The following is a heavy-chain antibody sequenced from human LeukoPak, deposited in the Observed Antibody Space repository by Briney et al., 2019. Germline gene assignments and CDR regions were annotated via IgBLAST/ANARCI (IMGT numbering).Heavy chain of an antibody. V-gene: IGHV3-74*01. CDR3: ARDPSDSSGYNNWFDP. Sequence: GGSLRLSCAASGFTFSSYWMHWVRQAPGKGLVWVSRINSDGSSTSYADSVKGRFTITRDNAKNTLYLQMNSLRAEDTAVYYCARDPSDSSGYNNWFDPWGQGTLVTVSS. CDR1: GFTFSSYW. D-gene: IGHD3-22*01. CDR2: INSDGSST. J-gene: IGHJ5*02.